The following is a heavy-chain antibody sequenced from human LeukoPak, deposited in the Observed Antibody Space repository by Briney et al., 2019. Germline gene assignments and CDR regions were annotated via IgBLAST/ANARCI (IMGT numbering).Heavy chain of an antibody. CDR3: ARAPRGYSGYSEAFDI. V-gene: IGHV3-74*01. Sequence: GGSVRLSCAASGFTFTSYWMHWVRQAPGKGLVWVARINSDGSSTTYADSVKGRFTISRDNAKNTLFLQMNSLRAEDTAVYYCARAPRGYSGYSEAFDIWGQGTMVTVSS. D-gene: IGHD5-12*01. CDR2: INSDGSST. CDR1: GFTFTSYW. J-gene: IGHJ3*02.